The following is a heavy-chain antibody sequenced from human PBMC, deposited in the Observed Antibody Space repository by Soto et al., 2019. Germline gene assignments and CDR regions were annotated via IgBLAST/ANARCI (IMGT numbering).Heavy chain of an antibody. CDR3: ARDQSQGQMLLPYFDY. J-gene: IGHJ4*02. CDR2: ISSGSHFI. V-gene: IGHV3-21*04. Sequence: GGSMRLSCAASGFNFPGYRMNWVRQAPGKELEWVASISSGSHFIYYADSVRGRFTISRDNARDSLLLQMNSLRAGDTGVYFCARDQSQGQMLLPYFDYWGQGTLVTVSS. CDR1: GFNFPGYR. D-gene: IGHD3-10*02.